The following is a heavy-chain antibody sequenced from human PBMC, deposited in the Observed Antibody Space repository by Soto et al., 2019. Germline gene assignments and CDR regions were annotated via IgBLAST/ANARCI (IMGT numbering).Heavy chain of an antibody. V-gene: IGHV4-59*01. CDR2: IYYSGST. D-gene: IGHD4-17*01. CDR3: ARDNGDFDY. CDR1: GGSISSYY. Sequence: PSETLSLTCTVSGGSISSYYWIWIRQPPGKGLEWIGYIYYSGSTNYNPSLKSRVTISVDTSKNQFSLKLSSVTAADTAVYYCARDNGDFDYWGQGTLVTVSS. J-gene: IGHJ4*02.